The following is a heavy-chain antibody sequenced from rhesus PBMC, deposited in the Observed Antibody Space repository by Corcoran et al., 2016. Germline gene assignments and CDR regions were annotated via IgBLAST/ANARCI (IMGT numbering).Heavy chain of an antibody. Sequence: QVQLQESGPGLVKPSETLSLTCAVSGASISSYWWSGVRQPPGKGLEWIGEINDNSGNTYYNPSLKSRVTISKDASKNQFSLKLSSVTAADTAVYYCATPYHSGWYLRCFDYWGQGVLVTVSS. V-gene: IGHV4-80*01. CDR3: ATPYHSGWYLRCFDY. J-gene: IGHJ4*01. CDR1: GASISSYW. D-gene: IGHD6-31*01. CDR2: INDNSGNT.